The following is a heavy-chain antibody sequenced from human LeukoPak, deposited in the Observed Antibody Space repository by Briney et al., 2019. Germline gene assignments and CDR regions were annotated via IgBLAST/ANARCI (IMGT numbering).Heavy chain of an antibody. CDR3: ARGRSSGWENWYFDL. D-gene: IGHD6-19*01. V-gene: IGHV1-2*02. CDR2: INPNSGGT. Sequence: ASVKDSCKASGYTFTGYYLHWVRQAPGQGLEWMGWINPNSGGTNYAQKFQGRVTMTRDTSISTAYMELSRLRSDDTAVYYCARGRSSGWENWYFDLWGRGTLVTVSS. J-gene: IGHJ2*01. CDR1: GYTFTGYY.